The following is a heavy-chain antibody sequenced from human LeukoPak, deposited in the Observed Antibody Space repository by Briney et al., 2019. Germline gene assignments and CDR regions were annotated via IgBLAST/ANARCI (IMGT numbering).Heavy chain of an antibody. V-gene: IGHV4-34*01. J-gene: IGHJ4*02. CDR3: ARGTHVIPHDY. CDR2: INHSGST. CDR1: GGSFSGYY. Sequence: SETLSLTCAVYGGSFSGYYWSWIRQPPGKGLEWIGEINHSGSTNYNPSLKSRVTISVDTSKNQFSLKLSSVTAADTAVYYCARGTHVIPHDYWGQGALVTVSS.